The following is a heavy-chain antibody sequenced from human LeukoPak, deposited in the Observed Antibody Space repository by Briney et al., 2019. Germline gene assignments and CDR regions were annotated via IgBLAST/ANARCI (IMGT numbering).Heavy chain of an antibody. Sequence: PGASLRLSCAASGFTFGSYAMSWVRQAPGKGLEWVSAISGSGGSTYYADSVKGRFTISRDNSKNTLYLQMNSLRAEDTAVYYCARCITIFGVVSYYYGMDVWGQGTTVTVSS. CDR1: GFTFGSYA. D-gene: IGHD3-3*01. CDR2: ISGSGGST. CDR3: ARCITIFGVVSYYYGMDV. J-gene: IGHJ6*02. V-gene: IGHV3-23*01.